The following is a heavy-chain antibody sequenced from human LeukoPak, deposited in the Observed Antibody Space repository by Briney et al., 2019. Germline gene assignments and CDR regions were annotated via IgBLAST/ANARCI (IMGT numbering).Heavy chain of an antibody. Sequence: GGSLRLSCAASGFTFSSYEMNWVRQAPGKGLEWVSYISSSGSTIYYADSVKGRFTISRDNAKNSLYLQMNSPRAEDTAVYYCARDGVDRVGAHGGFDYWGQGTLVTVSS. CDR3: ARDGVDRVGAHGGFDY. J-gene: IGHJ4*02. CDR1: GFTFSSYE. CDR2: ISSSGSTI. V-gene: IGHV3-48*03. D-gene: IGHD1-26*01.